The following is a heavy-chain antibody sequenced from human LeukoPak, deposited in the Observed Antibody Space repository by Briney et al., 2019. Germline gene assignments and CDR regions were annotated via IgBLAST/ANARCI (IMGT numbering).Heavy chain of an antibody. J-gene: IGHJ4*02. Sequence: PGGSLRLSCAASGFTFSSYGMHWVRQAPGKGLEWVAFIRYDGSNKYYADSVKGRFIISRDNSKNTLYLQMNSLRAEDTAVYYCAKDPITIFGVVITRNSLDTFDYWGQGTLVTVSS. D-gene: IGHD3-3*01. CDR3: AKDPITIFGVVITRNSLDTFDY. CDR1: GFTFSSYG. V-gene: IGHV3-30*02. CDR2: IRYDGSNK.